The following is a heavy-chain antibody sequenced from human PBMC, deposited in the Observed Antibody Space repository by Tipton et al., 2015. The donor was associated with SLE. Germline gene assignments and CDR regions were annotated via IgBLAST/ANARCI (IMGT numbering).Heavy chain of an antibody. D-gene: IGHD1-14*01. V-gene: IGHV3-23*03. CDR2: LYTGGST. J-gene: IGHJ4*02. CDR1: GFTFSSYA. CDR3: ARGPGLFRPFDY. Sequence: SLRLSCAVSGFTFSSYAMSWVRQPPGKGLEWVSLLYTGGSTFYADSVKGRFTISRDNSRTTVYLQLNSLRLEDTAVYYCARGPGLFRPFDYWGQGTLVTVSS.